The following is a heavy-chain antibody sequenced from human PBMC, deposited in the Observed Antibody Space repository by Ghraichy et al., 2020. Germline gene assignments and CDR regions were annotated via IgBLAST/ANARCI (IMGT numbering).Heavy chain of an antibody. CDR2: ISYRGGET. CDR3: AIVYKTDLDY. CDR1: GFTIRSYS. Sequence: GESLNISCAGSGFTIRSYSMSWVRQAPGKGLELVSAISYRGGETFYADSVKGRFTISRDTSKNTLSLQMDSLRAEDTAVYFCAIVYKTDLDYWGQGTLVTVSS. D-gene: IGHD1-1*01. V-gene: IGHV3-23*01. J-gene: IGHJ4*02.